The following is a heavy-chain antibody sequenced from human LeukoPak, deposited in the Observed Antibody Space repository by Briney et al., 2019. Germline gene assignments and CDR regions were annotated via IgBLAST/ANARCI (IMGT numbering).Heavy chain of an antibody. D-gene: IGHD4-11*01. CDR1: GFTFSSYA. V-gene: IGHV3-23*01. Sequence: GGSLRLSCAASGFTFSSYAMSWVRQAPGKGLEWVSAISGSGGGTYYADSVKGRFTISRDNSKNTLYLQMNSLRAEDTAIYCCAKGMTTVTTIDVWGQGTTVTVSS. CDR3: AKGMTTVTTIDV. CDR2: ISGSGGGT. J-gene: IGHJ6*02.